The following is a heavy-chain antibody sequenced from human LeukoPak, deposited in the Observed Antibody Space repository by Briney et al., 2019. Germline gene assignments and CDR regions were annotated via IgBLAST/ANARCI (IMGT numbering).Heavy chain of an antibody. CDR3: ARGVWVVVVPAAAPYFDY. Sequence: SETLSLTCAVYGGSFSGYYWSWIRQPPGKGLEWIGEINHRGSTNYNPSLKSRVTISVDTSKNQFSLKLSSVTAADTAVYYCARGVWVVVVPAAAPYFDYWGQGTLATVSS. D-gene: IGHD2-2*01. J-gene: IGHJ4*02. V-gene: IGHV4-34*01. CDR1: GGSFSGYY. CDR2: INHRGST.